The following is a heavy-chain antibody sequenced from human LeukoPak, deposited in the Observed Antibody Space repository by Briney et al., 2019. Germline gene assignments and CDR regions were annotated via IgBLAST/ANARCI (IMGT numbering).Heavy chain of an antibody. J-gene: IGHJ4*02. Sequence: GGSLSLSCVASGFTFNTYAIHWVRQAPGKGLEWVAVISYDGSNKYYEDSVKGRFTISRDNSKNTLYLQMNSLRAEDMAVYYCAREERYYFYYWGQGTLVTVSS. D-gene: IGHD1-26*01. CDR3: AREERYYFYY. V-gene: IGHV3-30-3*01. CDR1: GFTFNTYA. CDR2: ISYDGSNK.